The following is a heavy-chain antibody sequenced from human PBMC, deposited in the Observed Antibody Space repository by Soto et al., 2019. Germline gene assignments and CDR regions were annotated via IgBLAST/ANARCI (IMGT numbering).Heavy chain of an antibody. Sequence: ASVKVSCKASGYTFTSYGISWVRQAPGQGLEWMGWISAYDGNTNYAQKLQGRVTMTTDTSTSTAYMELRSLRSDDTAVYYCASVSYDILTGHAPYFEYWGQGTRVTVSS. D-gene: IGHD3-9*01. J-gene: IGHJ4*02. V-gene: IGHV1-18*01. CDR2: ISAYDGNT. CDR1: GYTFTSYG. CDR3: ASVSYDILTGHAPYFEY.